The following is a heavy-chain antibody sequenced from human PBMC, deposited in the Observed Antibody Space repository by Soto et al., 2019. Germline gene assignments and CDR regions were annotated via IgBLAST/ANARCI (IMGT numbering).Heavy chain of an antibody. CDR2: IYYSGST. V-gene: IGHV4-61*01. Sequence: PSETLSLTXTASGGSVSSGSYYWSWIRQPPGKGLEWIGYIYYSGSTNYNPSLKSRVTISVDTSKNQFSLKLSSVTAADTAVYYCARVRWITMVRGVHYGMGVWGQGTTVTVSS. J-gene: IGHJ6*02. D-gene: IGHD3-10*01. CDR1: GGSVSSGSYY. CDR3: ARVRWITMVRGVHYGMGV.